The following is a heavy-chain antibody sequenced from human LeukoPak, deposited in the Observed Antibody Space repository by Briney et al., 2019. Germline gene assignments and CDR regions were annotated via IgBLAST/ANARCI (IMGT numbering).Heavy chain of an antibody. CDR2: INTKTGRT. J-gene: IGHJ5*02. V-gene: IGHV1-2*02. CDR1: GYSFTDYY. D-gene: IGHD3-3*01. CDR3: ARADFIDAGPYLIGP. Sequence: ASVKVSCKTSGYSFTDYYIHWVRQAPGQGLEWMGWINTKTGRTSSARKFQGRVTMTRDPSITTVYMDMAWLTSDDTAIYFCARADFIDAGPYLIGPWGQGTLVTVSS.